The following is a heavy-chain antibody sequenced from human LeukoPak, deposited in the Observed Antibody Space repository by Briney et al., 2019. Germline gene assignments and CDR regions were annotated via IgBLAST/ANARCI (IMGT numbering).Heavy chain of an antibody. CDR2: INTDGRRT. J-gene: IGHJ5*01. V-gene: IGHV3-74*01. CDR3: ARDRVLYSSGWFDS. CDR1: GLPLRRFW. Sequence: GGPLRLSCGGPGLPLRRFWMEWGRQAPGKGLVGVSRINTDGRRTTYADSVKGRFTISRDNAKSTLYLQMDSLRAEDTAVYYCARDRVLYSSGWFDSWGQGTLVTVSS. D-gene: IGHD6-19*01.